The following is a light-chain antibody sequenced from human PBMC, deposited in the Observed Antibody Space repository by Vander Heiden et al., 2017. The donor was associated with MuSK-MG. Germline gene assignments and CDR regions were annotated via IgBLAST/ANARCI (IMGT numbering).Light chain of an antibody. V-gene: IGLV1-51*01. CDR3: GTFDSSLTAGV. CDR1: NSNIGNNY. J-gene: IGLJ2*01. Sequence: QSVLTQPPSVSAAPGQKVTISCSGSNSNIGNNYVSWYQQRPGTAPKLLIYDNNQRPSGIPDRFSGSKSGTSATLGITGLQTGDEADYYCGTFDSSLTAGVFGGGTKLTVL. CDR2: DNN.